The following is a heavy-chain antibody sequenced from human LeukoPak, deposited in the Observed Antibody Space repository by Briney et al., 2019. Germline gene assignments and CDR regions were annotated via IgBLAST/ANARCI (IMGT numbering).Heavy chain of an antibody. CDR2: IYYSGST. J-gene: IGHJ4*02. Sequence: KPSETLSLTCTVSGGSISSYYWSWIRQPPGKGLEWIGYIYYSGSTNYNPSLKSRVTISVDTSKNQFSLKLSSVTAADTAVYYCARVGKNSGSYLAPFDYWGQGTLVTVSS. CDR3: ARVGKNSGSYLAPFDY. CDR1: GGSISSYY. D-gene: IGHD1-26*01. V-gene: IGHV4-59*08.